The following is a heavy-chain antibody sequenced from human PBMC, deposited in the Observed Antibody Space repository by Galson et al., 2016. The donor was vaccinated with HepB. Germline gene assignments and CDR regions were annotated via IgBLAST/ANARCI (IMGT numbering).Heavy chain of an antibody. CDR3: ASDYCDYFTDY. V-gene: IGHV3-21*01. J-gene: IGHJ4*02. CDR1: GFTFSSFT. Sequence: SLRLSCAASGFTFSSFTINWVRQAPGKGLEWVSGISSSGSYIYYADSVKGRFAISRDNARSSLYLQMNSLRAEDTAVYYCASDYCDYFTDYWGQGTLVTVSS. CDR2: ISSSGSYI. D-gene: IGHD4-17*01.